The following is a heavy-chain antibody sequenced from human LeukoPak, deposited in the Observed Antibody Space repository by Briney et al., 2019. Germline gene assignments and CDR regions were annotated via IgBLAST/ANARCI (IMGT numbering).Heavy chain of an antibody. CDR3: ARGQGTVGVYYYDSSGYYYFDY. J-gene: IGHJ4*02. V-gene: IGHV1-8*01. D-gene: IGHD3-22*01. CDR2: MNPNSGNT. Sequence: ASVTVSCKASGYTFTSYDINWVRQATGQGLEWMGWMNPNSGNTGYAQKFQGRVTMTRNTSISTAYMELSSLRSEDTAVYYWARGQGTVGVYYYDSSGYYYFDYWGQGTLVTVSS. CDR1: GYTFTSYD.